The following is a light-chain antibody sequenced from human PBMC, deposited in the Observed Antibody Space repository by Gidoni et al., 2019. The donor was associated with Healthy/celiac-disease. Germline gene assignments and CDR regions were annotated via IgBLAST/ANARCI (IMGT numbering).Light chain of an antibody. CDR2: KAN. J-gene: IGLJ1*01. Sequence: SYELTQPPSVSVSPGQTARITCSGDALPQQYGYWYQQKPGQAPVLVIYKANERPSGIPERFSGSSSGTTVTLTISGVQAEDEADYYCQSADSSGTYVFGTGTKVTVL. CDR3: QSADSSGTYV. V-gene: IGLV3-25*03. CDR1: ALPQQY.